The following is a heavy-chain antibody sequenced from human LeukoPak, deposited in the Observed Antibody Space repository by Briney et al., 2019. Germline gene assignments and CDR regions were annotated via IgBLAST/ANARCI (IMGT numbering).Heavy chain of an antibody. CDR1: GVSVSNYF. V-gene: IGHV4-4*07. Sequence: SETLSLTCTVSGVSVSNYFWSWIRQPAGKGLEWIGRIYTTESTNYNPSLKSRVTLSVDTSRNQFSLKLSSVTAADTAVYYCVKDSSGSSVARGWFDPWGQGILSPSPQ. J-gene: IGHJ5*02. CDR3: VKDSSGSSVARGWFDP. CDR2: IYTTEST. D-gene: IGHD3-10*01.